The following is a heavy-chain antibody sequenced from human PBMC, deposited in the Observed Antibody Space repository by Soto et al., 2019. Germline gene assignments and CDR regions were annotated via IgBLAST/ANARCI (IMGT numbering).Heavy chain of an antibody. J-gene: IGHJ3*02. D-gene: IGHD5-12*01. CDR1: GYTFTGYY. CDR3: ARDHSGYDRTQLDAFDI. Sequence: ASVKVSCKASGYTFTGYYMHWVRQAPGQGLEWMGWINPNSGGTNYAQKFQGWVTMTRDTSISTAYMELSRLRSDDTAVYYCARDHSGYDRTQLDAFDIWGQGTMVTVSS. CDR2: INPNSGGT. V-gene: IGHV1-2*04.